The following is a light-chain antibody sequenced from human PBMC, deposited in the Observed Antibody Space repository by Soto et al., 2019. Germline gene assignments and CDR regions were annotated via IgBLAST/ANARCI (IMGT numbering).Light chain of an antibody. J-gene: IGKJ2*01. CDR3: QQYRSSPQYT. CDR1: ENVSNNY. CDR2: GSS. Sequence: EVVLTRSPGTLSLSPGERATLSCRASENVSNNYLAWYQQKPGQAPRLLIFGSSDRAACIPDRFSGSGSRTDITLTISRLEPEDFAMYYCQQYRSSPQYTFGQGTKLEIK. V-gene: IGKV3-20*01.